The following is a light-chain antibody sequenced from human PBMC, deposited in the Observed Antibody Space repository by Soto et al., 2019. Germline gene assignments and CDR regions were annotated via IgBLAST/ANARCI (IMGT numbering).Light chain of an antibody. Sequence: DIQMTQSPSTLSASVGDRVTITCRASQSITTWLAWYQQKPGKAPNLLIYKATKLETGVPSRFSGSGSGTEFTLTISGLQRDDFAAYYCQQDETYYTFGQGTKLEVK. CDR1: QSITTW. CDR3: QQDETYYT. V-gene: IGKV1-5*03. CDR2: KAT. J-gene: IGKJ2*01.